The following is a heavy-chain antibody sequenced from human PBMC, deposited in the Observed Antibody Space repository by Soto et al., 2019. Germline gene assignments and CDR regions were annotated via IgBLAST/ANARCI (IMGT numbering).Heavy chain of an antibody. CDR3: ARVWNWNDVCWFDP. J-gene: IGHJ5*02. CDR2: IYYSGST. Sequence: TSETLSLTCFVSGGSVSSGSYYWSWIRQPPGKGLEWIGYIYYSGSTNYNPSLKSRVTISVDTSKNQFSLKLSSVTAADTAVYYCARVWNWNDVCWFDPWGQGTLVTDSS. CDR1: GGSVSSGSYY. V-gene: IGHV4-61*01. D-gene: IGHD1-1*01.